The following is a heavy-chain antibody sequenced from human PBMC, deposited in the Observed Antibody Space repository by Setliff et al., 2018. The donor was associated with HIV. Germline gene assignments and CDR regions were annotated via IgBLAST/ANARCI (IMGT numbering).Heavy chain of an antibody. D-gene: IGHD3-22*01. Sequence: SETLSLTCTVSGGSISSGSYYWSWIRQPAGKGLEWIGHIYTSGGTNYNPSLKSRVTISVDTSKNQFSLKLSSVTAADTAVYYCASYYGADEPSYYFDFWGQGTQVTVSS. CDR1: GGSISSGSYY. V-gene: IGHV4-61*09. CDR3: ASYYGADEPSYYFDF. J-gene: IGHJ4*02. CDR2: IYTSGGT.